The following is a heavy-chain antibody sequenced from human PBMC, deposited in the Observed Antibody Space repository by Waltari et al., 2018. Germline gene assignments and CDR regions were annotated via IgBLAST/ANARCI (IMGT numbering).Heavy chain of an antibody. CDR3: AKVAGIAAAEFHFDF. CDR2: ISVPALTT. V-gene: IGHV3-23*01. Sequence: ELQLLESGGGLVQPGGDLQLSGSASSFTFIPSAMTWVRQAPGKGLYWFSSISVPALTTFYADSVKGRFSISRDNSKKTLYLQINGLTADDTAVYYCAKVAGIAAAEFHFDFWGRGTLVTVSS. CDR1: SFTFIPSA. D-gene: IGHD6-13*01. J-gene: IGHJ4*02.